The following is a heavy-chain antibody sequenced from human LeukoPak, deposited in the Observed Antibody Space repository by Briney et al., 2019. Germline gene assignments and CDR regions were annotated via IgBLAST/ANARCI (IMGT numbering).Heavy chain of an antibody. CDR1: GFTFSSYS. Sequence: GGSLRLSCAASGFTFSSYSMNWVRQAPGKGLEWVSSISSSSSYIYYADSVKGRFTISRDNAKNSLYLQMNSLRAENTAVYYCARVYGSGLGYMDVWGKGTTVTISS. CDR3: ARVYGSGLGYMDV. CDR2: ISSSSSYI. V-gene: IGHV3-21*01. D-gene: IGHD3-10*01. J-gene: IGHJ6*03.